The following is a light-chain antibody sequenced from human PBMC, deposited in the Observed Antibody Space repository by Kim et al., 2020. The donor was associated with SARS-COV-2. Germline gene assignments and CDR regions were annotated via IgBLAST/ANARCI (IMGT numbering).Light chain of an antibody. CDR1: QGISNN. Sequence: SIGDKVAITCRASQGISNNLAWYQQKPGKVPKLLIYAASTLQSGVPSRLSGSGAGTDFTLTISSIQPEDVATYYCQKYNSSPLTFGGGTKVDIK. V-gene: IGKV1-27*01. J-gene: IGKJ4*01. CDR3: QKYNSSPLT. CDR2: AAS.